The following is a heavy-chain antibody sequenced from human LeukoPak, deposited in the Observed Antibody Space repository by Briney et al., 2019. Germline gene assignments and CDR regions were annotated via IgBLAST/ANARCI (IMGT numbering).Heavy chain of an antibody. CDR1: GGSISSSSYY. J-gene: IGHJ5*02. Sequence: SETLSLTCTVSGGSISSSSYYWGWIRQPPGKGLEWIGSIYYSGSTYYNPSLKSRVTISVDTPKNQFSLKLSSVTAADTAVYYCARRGDSSGYYNWFDPWGQGTLVTVSS. CDR3: ARRGDSSGYYNWFDP. CDR2: IYYSGST. V-gene: IGHV4-39*01. D-gene: IGHD3-22*01.